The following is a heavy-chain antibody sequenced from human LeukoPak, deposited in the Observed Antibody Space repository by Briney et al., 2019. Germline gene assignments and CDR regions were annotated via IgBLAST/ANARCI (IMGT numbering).Heavy chain of an antibody. CDR3: TTVYDSSGYHHRDFDC. V-gene: IGHV3-15*01. J-gene: IGHJ4*02. Sequence: PGGSLRLSCAASGFTFSNAWMSWVRQAPGKGLEWVGRIKSKTDGGTTDYAAPVKGRFTISRDDSKNTLYLQMNSLKTEDTAVYYCTTVYDSSGYHHRDFDCWGQGTLVTVSS. D-gene: IGHD3-22*01. CDR2: IKSKTDGGTT. CDR1: GFTFSNAW.